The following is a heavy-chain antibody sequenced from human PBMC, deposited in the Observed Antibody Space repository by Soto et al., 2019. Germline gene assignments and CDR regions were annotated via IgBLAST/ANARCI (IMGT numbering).Heavy chain of an antibody. D-gene: IGHD5-12*01. CDR3: ARYVDIVATSRGAFDI. Sequence: QVQLQESGPGLVKPSQTLSLPCTVAGGSISSGGYYWSSVRQHPGKGLEWIGYIYYSGSTYYNPSLNTRVTITVDTSKTQFSLKLSSVTAAGTAVYYCARYVDIVATSRGAFDIWGQGTMVTVSS. V-gene: IGHV4-31*03. J-gene: IGHJ3*02. CDR2: IYYSGST. CDR1: GGSISSGGYY.